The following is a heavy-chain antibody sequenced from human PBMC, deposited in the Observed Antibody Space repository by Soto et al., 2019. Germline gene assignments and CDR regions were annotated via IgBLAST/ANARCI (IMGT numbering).Heavy chain of an antibody. CDR3: AKESDSTGYPESAFDI. CDR2: ISYDGSKI. D-gene: IGHD3-22*01. J-gene: IGHJ3*02. CDR1: GFIFRSYG. Sequence: QVQLVESGGGVVQPGRSLRLSCAASGFIFRSYGMHWVRQAPGKGLEWVAVISYDGSKIQSADSVKGRFTISRDNSRNTAYLQMNSLRPEDTAVYYCAKESDSTGYPESAFDIWGQGTMVAVSS. V-gene: IGHV3-30*18.